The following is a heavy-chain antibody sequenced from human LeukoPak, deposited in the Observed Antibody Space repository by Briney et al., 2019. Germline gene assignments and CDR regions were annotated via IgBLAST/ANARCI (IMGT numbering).Heavy chain of an antibody. CDR1: GFTFSSYA. J-gene: IGHJ4*02. D-gene: IGHD4-23*01. Sequence: PGGSLRLSCAASGFTFSSYAMSWVRQAPGKGLEWVSAISGSGGSTYYADSVKGRFTISRDNAKNSLYLQMNSLRAEDTAVYYCARDRVRGGNSGGSLDYWGQGTLVTVSS. CDR2: ISGSGGST. CDR3: ARDRVRGGNSGGSLDY. V-gene: IGHV3-23*01.